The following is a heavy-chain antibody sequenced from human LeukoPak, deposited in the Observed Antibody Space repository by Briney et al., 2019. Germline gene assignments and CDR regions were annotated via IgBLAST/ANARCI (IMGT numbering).Heavy chain of an antibody. CDR2: IYTSGST. CDR1: GGSISSYH. CDR3: ARIDKEQLVDY. V-gene: IGHV4-4*07. J-gene: IGHJ4*02. D-gene: IGHD6-6*01. Sequence: PSETLSLTCTVSGGSISSYHWSWIRQPAGKGLEWIGRIYTSGSTNYNPSLKGRVTMSVDTSKNQFSLRLSSVTAADTAVYYCARIDKEQLVDYWGQGTLVTVSS.